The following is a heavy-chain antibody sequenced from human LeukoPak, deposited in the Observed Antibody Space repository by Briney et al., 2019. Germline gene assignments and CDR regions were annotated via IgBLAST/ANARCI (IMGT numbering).Heavy chain of an antibody. Sequence: ASVKVSCKASGYTFTGYYIHWVRQAPGQGLEWMGWINPNSGGTNYAQKFQDRVTMTTDTSISTAYMELSRLRSDDTAVYYCARVGEYGSGSYLLYWGQGTLVTVSS. V-gene: IGHV1-2*02. CDR2: INPNSGGT. J-gene: IGHJ4*02. CDR3: ARVGEYGSGSYLLY. D-gene: IGHD3-10*01. CDR1: GYTFTGYY.